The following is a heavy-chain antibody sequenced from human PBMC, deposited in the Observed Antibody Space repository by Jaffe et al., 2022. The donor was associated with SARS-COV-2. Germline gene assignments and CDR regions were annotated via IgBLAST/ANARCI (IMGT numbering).Heavy chain of an antibody. V-gene: IGHV4-59*01. CDR2: IYYSGST. J-gene: IGHJ4*02. CDR1: GGSINSYY. Sequence: QVQLQESGPGLVKPSETLSLTCTVSGGSINSYYWSWIRQPPGKGLEWIGYIYYSGSTSYNPSLKSRVTISVATSKNQFSLRLSSVTAADTAVYYCARVNYDSLTGYTDFDSWGQGTLVTVSS. CDR3: ARVNYDSLTGYTDFDS. D-gene: IGHD3-9*01.